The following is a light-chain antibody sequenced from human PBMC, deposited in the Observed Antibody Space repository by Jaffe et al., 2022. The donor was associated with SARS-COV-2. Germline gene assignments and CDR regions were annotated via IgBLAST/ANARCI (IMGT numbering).Light chain of an antibody. CDR3: QQYKSYPLT. CDR2: QAS. J-gene: IGKJ4*01. CDR1: QSIAGW. Sequence: DVQMTQSPSTLSASVGDTVTITCRASQSIAGWLAWYQQRPGKAPNLLIYQASTLQSGAPSRFSGSGSGAEFTLTISSLQPDDFASYYCQQYKSYPLTFGGGTKVEI. V-gene: IGKV1-5*03.